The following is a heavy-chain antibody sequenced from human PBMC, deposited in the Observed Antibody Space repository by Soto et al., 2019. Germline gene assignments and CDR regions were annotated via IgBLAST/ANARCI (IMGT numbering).Heavy chain of an antibody. Sequence: PGGSLRLSCAASGFTFSSYSMNWVRQAPGKGLEWVSFISNSGGRTYYAESVKGRFTISRDNSKNTLYLQMNNLRAEDTAVYYCAKDRDEAILGVLDYWGQGTLVTVSS. J-gene: IGHJ4*02. CDR2: ISNSGGRT. D-gene: IGHD3-3*01. CDR1: GFTFSSYS. V-gene: IGHV3-23*01. CDR3: AKDRDEAILGVLDY.